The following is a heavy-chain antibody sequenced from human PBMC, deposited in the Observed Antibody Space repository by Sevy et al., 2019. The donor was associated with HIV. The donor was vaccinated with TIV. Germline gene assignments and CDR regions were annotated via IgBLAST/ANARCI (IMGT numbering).Heavy chain of an antibody. CDR3: ARVGLEAAAGTGLGY. J-gene: IGHJ4*02. D-gene: IGHD6-13*01. CDR2: INHSGST. Sequence: SETLSLTCAVYGGSFSGYYWSWIRQPPGKGLEWIGEINHSGSTNYNPSLKSRVTISVDTSKNQFSLKLSSVTAADTAVYYCARVGLEAAAGTGLGYWGQGTMVTVSS. V-gene: IGHV4-34*01. CDR1: GGSFSGYY.